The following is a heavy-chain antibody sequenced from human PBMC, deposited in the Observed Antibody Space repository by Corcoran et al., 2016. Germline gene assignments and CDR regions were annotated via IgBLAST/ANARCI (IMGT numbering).Heavy chain of an antibody. CDR2: ISWDGGST. D-gene: IGHD2-15*01. Sequence: EVQLVESGGVVVQPGGSLRLSCAASGFTFDDYTMHWVRQAPGKGLEWVSLISWDGGSTYYADSVKGRFTISRDNSKNSLYLQMNSLRTEDTALYYCAKDISKDIIGHRNYYYYGMDVWGQGTTVTVSS. CDR3: AKDISKDIIGHRNYYYYGMDV. J-gene: IGHJ6*02. CDR1: GFTFDDYT. V-gene: IGHV3-43*01.